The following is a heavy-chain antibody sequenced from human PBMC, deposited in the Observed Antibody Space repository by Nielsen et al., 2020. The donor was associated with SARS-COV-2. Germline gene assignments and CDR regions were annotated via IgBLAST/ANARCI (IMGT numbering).Heavy chain of an antibody. CDR3: ARGNFYYYYMDV. CDR1: GGSLGGYT. CDR2: FTPSGGS. Sequence: SQTLSLTCGVYGGSLGGYTWNWIRQSPGKGLEWVGEFTPSGGSKYNPSLESRVTISGDTSKKQVSLKMNSLSATDTAVYYCARGNFYYYYMDVWGKGTSVTVSS. J-gene: IGHJ6*03. V-gene: IGHV4-34*01.